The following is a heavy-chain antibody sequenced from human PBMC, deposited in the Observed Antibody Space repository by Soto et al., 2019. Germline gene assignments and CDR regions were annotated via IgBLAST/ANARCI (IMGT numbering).Heavy chain of an antibody. CDR3: ARHSHGYSSDS. V-gene: IGHV5-51*01. D-gene: IGHD4-17*01. CDR2: IYPGDSDT. CDR1: GYSFSNYW. Sequence: LGESLKISCKSSGYSFSNYWIGWVRQMPGKGLEWMGIIYPGDSDTRYSPSFQGQVTISADKSISTAYLQWGSLKASDTAMYYCARHSHGYSSDSWGQGTLVTVSS. J-gene: IGHJ4*02.